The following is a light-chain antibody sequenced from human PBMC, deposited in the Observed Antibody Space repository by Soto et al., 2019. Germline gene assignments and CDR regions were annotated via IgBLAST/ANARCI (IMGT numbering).Light chain of an antibody. CDR2: GAS. V-gene: IGKV3-20*01. CDR1: QTLASNS. J-gene: IGKJ1*01. Sequence: EIVLTQSPGTLSLSPGERATLSCRASQTLASNSLAWYQQKAGQAPRLLIYGASSRATGIPDRFSGSGSGTDFTLTITRLAPEDFAVYYCQQYGSSPPTFSQGTKVDIK. CDR3: QQYGSSPPT.